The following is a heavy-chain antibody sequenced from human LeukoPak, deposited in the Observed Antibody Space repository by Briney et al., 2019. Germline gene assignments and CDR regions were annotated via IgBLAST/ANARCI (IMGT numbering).Heavy chain of an antibody. D-gene: IGHD4-17*01. CDR3: ARDFGDYTPYYYYYMDV. CDR1: GFTFSSYS. J-gene: IGHJ6*03. CDR2: ISSSSSYI. V-gene: IGHV3-21*01. Sequence: GGSLRLSCAASGFTFSSYSMNWVRQAPGKGLEWVSSISSSSSYIYYADSVKGRFTISRDNAKNSLYLQMNSLRAEDTAVYYCARDFGDYTPYYYYYMDVWGKGTTVTVSS.